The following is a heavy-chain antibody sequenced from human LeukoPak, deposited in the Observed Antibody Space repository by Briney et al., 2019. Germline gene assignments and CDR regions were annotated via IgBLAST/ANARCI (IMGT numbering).Heavy chain of an antibody. CDR2: INPNSGGT. J-gene: IGHJ6*02. CDR3: ARDHGTMVRGVIRPYYYYGMDV. Sequence: GASVKVSCKASGYTFTGYYMHWVRQAPGQGLEWMGWINPNSGGTNYARKFQGRVTMTRDTSISTAYMELSRLRSDDTAVYYCARDHGTMVRGVIRPYYYYGMDVWGQGTTVTVSS. CDR1: GYTFTGYY. V-gene: IGHV1-2*02. D-gene: IGHD3-10*01.